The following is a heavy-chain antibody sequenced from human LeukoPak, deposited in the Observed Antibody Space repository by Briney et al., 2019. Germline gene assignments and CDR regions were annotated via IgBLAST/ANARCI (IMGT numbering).Heavy chain of an antibody. CDR2: INPNTGGT. V-gene: IGHV1-2*02. Sequence: ASVKVSCKASGYTFTGYYMHWVRQAPGQGLEWMGWINPNTGGTNYAQKFQGRVAMTRDTSISTAYMELSRLRSDDTAVYYCAKSFHCSSTSCPIGDYWGQGTLVTVSS. D-gene: IGHD2-2*01. CDR1: GYTFTGYY. CDR3: AKSFHCSSTSCPIGDY. J-gene: IGHJ4*02.